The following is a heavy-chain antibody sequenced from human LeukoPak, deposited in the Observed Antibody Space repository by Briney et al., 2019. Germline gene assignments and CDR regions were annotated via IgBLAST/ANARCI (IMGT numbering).Heavy chain of an antibody. J-gene: IGHJ4*02. Sequence: KTGGSLRLSCAASGFTFSDYYMSWIRQAPGKGLEWIGYIFYIGSTNYNPSLKSRVTISVDTSKNQFSLKLSSVTAADTAVYYRARHPSVAGTKGGFDHWGQGTLVTVSS. V-gene: IGHV4-59*08. D-gene: IGHD6-19*01. CDR3: ARHPSVAGTKGGFDH. CDR2: IFYIGST. CDR1: GFTFSDYY.